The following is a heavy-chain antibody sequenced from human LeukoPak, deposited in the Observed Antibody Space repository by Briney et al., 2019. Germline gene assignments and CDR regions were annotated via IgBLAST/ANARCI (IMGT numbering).Heavy chain of an antibody. V-gene: IGHV3-30*02. J-gene: IGHJ3*02. CDR2: IRYDGSNK. CDR3: AKDPVSPLYSSSSRFADAFDI. CDR1: GFTFSSYG. Sequence: GGSLRLSCAASGFTFSSYGMHWVRQAPGKGLEWVAFIRYDGSNKYYADSVKGRFTISRDNSKNTLYLQMNSLRAEDTAVYYCAKDPVSPLYSSSSRFADAFDIWGQGTMVTVSS. D-gene: IGHD6-6*01.